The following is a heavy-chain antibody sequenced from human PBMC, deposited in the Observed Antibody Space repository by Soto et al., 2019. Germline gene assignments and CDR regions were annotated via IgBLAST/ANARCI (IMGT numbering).Heavy chain of an antibody. CDR2: IIPILGIA. J-gene: IGHJ4*02. V-gene: IGHV1-69*02. CDR1: GGTFSSYT. Sequence: QVQLVQSGAEVKKPGSSVKVSCKASGGTFSSYTISWVRQAPGQGLEWMGRIIPILGIANYAQKVQGRVTITADKSTSTAYMELSSLRSEDTAVYYCASLATIQGDFDYWGQGTLVTVSS. D-gene: IGHD5-12*01. CDR3: ASLATIQGDFDY.